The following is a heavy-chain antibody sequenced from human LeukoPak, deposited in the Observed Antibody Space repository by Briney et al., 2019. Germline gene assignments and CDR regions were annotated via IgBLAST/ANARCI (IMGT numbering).Heavy chain of an antibody. CDR3: ARGNVLRYSRGAFDI. V-gene: IGHV1-18*01. Sequence: GASLKLSCKASGYTFTSYGISWVRQAPGQGLEWIGCIRAYNGNTNYAEKLQGRVTMTTDTSTSTAYMELRSLRSDDTAIYYCARGNVLRYSRGAFDIWGHGTMVTVSS. J-gene: IGHJ3*02. CDR2: IRAYNGNT. D-gene: IGHD3-9*01. CDR1: GYTFTSYG.